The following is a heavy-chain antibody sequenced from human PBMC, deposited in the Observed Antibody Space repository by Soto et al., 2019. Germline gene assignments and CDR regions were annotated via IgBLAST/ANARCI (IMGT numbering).Heavy chain of an antibody. CDR3: ARDQEAGSFFPYYYGMDV. J-gene: IGHJ6*02. CDR2: ISSSGSTI. D-gene: IGHD6-13*01. CDR1: GFTFSSYE. V-gene: IGHV3-48*03. Sequence: EVQLVESGGGLVQPGGSLRLSCATSGFTFSSYEMNWVRQAPGKGLEWVSYISSSGSTIYYADSVKGRFTISRDNAKNSLYLQMDNLRAEDTAVYYCARDQEAGSFFPYYYGMDVWGQGTTVTVSS.